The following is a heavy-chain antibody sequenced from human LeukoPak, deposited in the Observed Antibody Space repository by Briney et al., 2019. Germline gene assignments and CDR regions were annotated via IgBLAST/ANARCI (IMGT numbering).Heavy chain of an antibody. CDR1: GFTVSSNY. CDR3: ARDYYGSGRLDY. CDR2: FYSGGNT. D-gene: IGHD3-10*01. Sequence: GGSLRLSCAASGFTVSSNYVSWVRQAPGKGLEWLSVFYSGGNTYYADSVKGRFTIFRDNSKNTLYLQMNSLRAEDTAVYYCARDYYGSGRLDYWGQGTLSPSPQ. J-gene: IGHJ4*02. V-gene: IGHV3-53*01.